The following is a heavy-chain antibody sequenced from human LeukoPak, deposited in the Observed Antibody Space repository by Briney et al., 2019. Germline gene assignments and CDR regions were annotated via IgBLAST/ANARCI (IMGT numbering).Heavy chain of an antibody. CDR2: IYYSGST. V-gene: IGHV4-59*08. J-gene: IGHJ3*02. D-gene: IGHD1-26*01. Sequence: SETLSLTCTVSGGSISSYYWSWLRQPPGKGLEWIGYIYYSGSTNYNPSLKSRVTISVDTSKNQFSLKLSSVTAADTAVYYCASGSYDAFDIWGQGTMVTVSS. CDR1: GGSISSYY. CDR3: ASGSYDAFDI.